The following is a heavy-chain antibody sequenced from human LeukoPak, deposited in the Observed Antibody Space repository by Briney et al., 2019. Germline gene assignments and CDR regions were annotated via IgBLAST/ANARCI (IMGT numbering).Heavy chain of an antibody. CDR1: GYTLTELS. D-gene: IGHD5-24*01. Sequence: ASVKVSCKVSGYTLTELSMHWVRQAPGKGLEWMGGFDPEDGETIYAQKFQGRVTMTRDTSISTAYMELSRLRSDDTAVYYCARAWRWLQGISYYYYYMDVWGKGTTVTVSS. CDR3: ARAWRWLQGISYYYYYMDV. CDR2: FDPEDGET. J-gene: IGHJ6*03. V-gene: IGHV1-24*01.